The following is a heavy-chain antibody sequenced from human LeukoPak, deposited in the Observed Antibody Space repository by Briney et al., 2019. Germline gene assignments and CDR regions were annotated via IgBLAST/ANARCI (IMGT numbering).Heavy chain of an antibody. CDR3: AIREGLRYFDWYPYFDY. J-gene: IGHJ4*02. D-gene: IGHD3-9*01. CDR2: MNPNSGNT. Sequence: ASVKVSCKASGYTFTSYDINWVRQATGQGLEWMGWMNPNSGNTGYAQKFQGRVTMTRNTSISTAYMELSSLRSEDTAVYYCAIREGLRYFDWYPYFDYWGQGTLVTVSS. CDR1: GYTFTSYD. V-gene: IGHV1-8*01.